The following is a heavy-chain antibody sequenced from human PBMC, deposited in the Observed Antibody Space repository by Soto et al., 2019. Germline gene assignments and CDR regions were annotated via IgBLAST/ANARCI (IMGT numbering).Heavy chain of an antibody. CDR3: VHELSGTAADY. D-gene: IGHD6-13*01. CDR2: IFWDDEK. V-gene: IGHV2-5*02. J-gene: IGHJ4*02. CDR1: GFSLSSSGVG. Sequence: QITLKESGPTLVKPTQTLTLTCTCSGFSLSSSGVGVGWIRQPPGKALEWLALIFWDDEKRYRPSLKSRSTSAKDTSKHQVVLNMTNMDPGHTATYYCVHELSGTAADYWGQGTLVTVSS.